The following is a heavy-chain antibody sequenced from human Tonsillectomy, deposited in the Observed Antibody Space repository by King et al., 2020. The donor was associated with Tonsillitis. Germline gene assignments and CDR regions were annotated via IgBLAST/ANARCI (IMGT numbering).Heavy chain of an antibody. J-gene: IGHJ4*02. CDR2: ISGSGGST. Sequence: VQLVESGGDLVQPGGCLRLSCVASGFTFSNHAVTWVRQASGKGLEWVSTISGSGGSTYYADSVKGRFTISRDNSKNMLYLQMSSLRAEDTAVYYCAWCLYCSGGSCSSDYWGQGTLVTVSS. D-gene: IGHD2-15*01. CDR1: GFTFSNHA. CDR3: AWCLYCSGGSCSSDY. V-gene: IGHV3-23*04.